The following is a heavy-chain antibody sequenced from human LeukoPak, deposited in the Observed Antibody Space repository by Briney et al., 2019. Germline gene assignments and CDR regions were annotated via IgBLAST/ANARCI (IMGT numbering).Heavy chain of an antibody. CDR2: ISSSGNSI. J-gene: IGHJ3*02. Sequence: GGSLRLSCAASGFTFSDYYMSWIRQAPGKGLEWVSYISSSGNSIYYADSVKGRFTISRDNAKNSLYLQMNSLRAEDTALYYCAKSQIQRLGATRDAFDIWGQGTMVTVSS. V-gene: IGHV3-11*04. CDR1: GFTFSDYY. CDR3: AKSQIQRLGATRDAFDI. D-gene: IGHD1-26*01.